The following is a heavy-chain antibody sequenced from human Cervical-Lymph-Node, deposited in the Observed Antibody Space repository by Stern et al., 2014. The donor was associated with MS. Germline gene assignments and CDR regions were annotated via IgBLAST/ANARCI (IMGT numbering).Heavy chain of an antibody. Sequence: VQLVESGAEVKKPGSSVRVSCKASGGTFSSYAISWVRQAPGQGLEWMGGIIPIFGTANSAQKFQGRVTITADDSTSTAYMEVSSLRSEDTAVYYCASSVGELTPEAVWGQGTTVTVFS. CDR2: IIPIFGTA. D-gene: IGHD3-10*01. V-gene: IGHV1-69*01. CDR3: ASSVGELTPEAV. J-gene: IGHJ6*02. CDR1: GGTFSSYA.